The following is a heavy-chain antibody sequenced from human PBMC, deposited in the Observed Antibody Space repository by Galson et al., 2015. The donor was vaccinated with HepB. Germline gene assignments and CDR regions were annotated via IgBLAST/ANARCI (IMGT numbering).Heavy chain of an antibody. CDR2: ISSSSSYI. CDR3: ARERVGGSYAFDI. V-gene: IGHV3-21*01. Sequence: SLRLSCAASGFTFSSYSMNWVRQAPGKGLEWVSSISSSSSYIYYADSVKGRFAISRDNAKNSLYLQMNSLRAEDTAVYYCARERVGGSYAFDIWGQGTMVTVSS. D-gene: IGHD1-26*01. CDR1: GFTFSSYS. J-gene: IGHJ3*02.